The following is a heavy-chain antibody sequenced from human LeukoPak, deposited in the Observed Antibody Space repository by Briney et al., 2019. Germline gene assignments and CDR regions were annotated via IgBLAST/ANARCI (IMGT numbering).Heavy chain of an antibody. CDR3: ARIKWAAAND. V-gene: IGHV1-2*02. CDR1: GYTFTVYY. J-gene: IGHJ4*02. D-gene: IGHD6-13*01. Sequence: GASVTVSFKASGYTFTVYYIHWVRQAPGQGLEWLGWINPNSGDTNYAQNFQGRVTMTRDTSVNTAYMELSSLRSDDTAVYYCARIKWAAANDWGQGTLVTVSS. CDR2: INPNSGDT.